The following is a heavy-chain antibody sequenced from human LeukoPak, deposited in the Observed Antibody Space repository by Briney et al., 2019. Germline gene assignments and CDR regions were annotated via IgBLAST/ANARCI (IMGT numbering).Heavy chain of an antibody. V-gene: IGHV1-58*02. D-gene: IGHD3-3*01. Sequence: ASVKVSCKASGLTFTSSAMQWVRQARGQRLEWIGWIVVGSGNTNYAQKFQERVTITRDMSTSTAYMELSSLRSEDTAVYYCAAGPYDFWSGYYSGDYWGQGTLVTVSS. CDR2: IVVGSGNT. J-gene: IGHJ4*02. CDR3: AAGPYDFWSGYYSGDY. CDR1: GLTFTSSA.